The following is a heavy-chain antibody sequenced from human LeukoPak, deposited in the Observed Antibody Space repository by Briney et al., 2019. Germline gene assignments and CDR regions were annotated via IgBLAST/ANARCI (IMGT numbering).Heavy chain of an antibody. CDR3: EAEPDTTMAFDY. D-gene: IGHD5-18*01. CDR1: GFTFTSSS. CDR2: IVGGSSDT. J-gene: IGHJ4*02. Sequence: GSSVKVSCKASGFTFTSSSIQGVRQARGQRLEWIEWIVGGSSDTYSAQKFQERVTLNRDMSTSTAYLELSRLRSEDTAVYYCEAEPDTTMAFDYWGQGTLVTVSS. V-gene: IGHV1-58*02.